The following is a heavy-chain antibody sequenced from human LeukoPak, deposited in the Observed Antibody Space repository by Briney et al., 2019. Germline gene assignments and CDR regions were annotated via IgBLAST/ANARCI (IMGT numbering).Heavy chain of an antibody. J-gene: IGHJ4*02. Sequence: PSETLSLTCTVSGGSISSYYWSWIRQPPGKGLEWIGYIYYSGSTNYNPSLQSRVTISVDTSKNQFSLKLSSVTAADTAVYYCARYDYGDDRDFDYWGQGTMVSV. CDR1: GGSISSYY. V-gene: IGHV4-59*08. D-gene: IGHD4-17*01. CDR2: IYYSGST. CDR3: ARYDYGDDRDFDY.